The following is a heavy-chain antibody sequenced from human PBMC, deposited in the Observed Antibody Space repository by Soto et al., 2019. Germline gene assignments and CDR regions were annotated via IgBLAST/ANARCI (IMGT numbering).Heavy chain of an antibody. Sequence: SETLSLTCTVSGGSISGSRCHWGWIRQPPGKGLEWIAKINHSGSTYYNPSLKSRVTISVDTSKNQFSLKLSSVTAADTAVYYCARGPDLVYFDYWGQGTLVTVSS. D-gene: IGHD2-15*01. CDR1: GGSISGSRCH. CDR3: ARGPDLVYFDY. V-gene: IGHV4-39*07. J-gene: IGHJ4*02. CDR2: INHSGST.